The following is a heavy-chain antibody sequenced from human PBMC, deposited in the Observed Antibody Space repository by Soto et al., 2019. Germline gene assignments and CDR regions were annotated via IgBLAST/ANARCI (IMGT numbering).Heavy chain of an antibody. CDR1: GGSISSSNW. CDR2: IYHSGST. CDR3: ARAGRWEPLNYLDY. J-gene: IGHJ4*02. Sequence: PWETLSLTCAVSGGSISSSNWWSWVRQPPGKGLEWIGEIYHSGSTNYNPSLKSRVTISVDKSKNQFSLKLSSVTAADTAVYYCARAGRWEPLNYLDYRGQGTLVTVSS. D-gene: IGHD1-26*01. V-gene: IGHV4-4*02.